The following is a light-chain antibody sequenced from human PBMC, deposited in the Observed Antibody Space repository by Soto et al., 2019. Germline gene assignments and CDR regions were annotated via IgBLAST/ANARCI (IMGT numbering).Light chain of an antibody. V-gene: IGLV2-23*01. CDR2: EGS. CDR1: SSDVGSYNL. CDR3: CSYAGSVV. J-gene: IGLJ2*01. Sequence: QSALTQPASVSGSPGQSITISCTGTSSDVGSYNLVSWYQQHPGKAPKLMIYEGSKRPSGVSNRFSGSKSGNTASLTISGLQAEDEADYYCCSYAGSVVFGXGXXLTVL.